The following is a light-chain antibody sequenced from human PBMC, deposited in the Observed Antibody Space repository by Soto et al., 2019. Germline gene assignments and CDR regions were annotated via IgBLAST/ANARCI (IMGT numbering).Light chain of an antibody. Sequence: IVLTQSPGTLSLSPGERATLACRASQSVRSSYLAWYQQKPGQAPRLLIYGASTRATGIPDRFSGSGSGTDFTLTISRLEPEDFAVYYCQQYGSSPRFTFGPGTKVDI. CDR3: QQYGSSPRFT. CDR1: QSVRSSY. J-gene: IGKJ3*01. CDR2: GAS. V-gene: IGKV3-20*01.